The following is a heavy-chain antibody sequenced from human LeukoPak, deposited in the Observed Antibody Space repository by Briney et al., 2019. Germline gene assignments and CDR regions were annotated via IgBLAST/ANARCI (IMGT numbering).Heavy chain of an antibody. D-gene: IGHD3-3*01. CDR1: GFTVSSNY. CDR2: IYSGGST. V-gene: IGHV3-53*01. J-gene: IGHJ6*03. Sequence: GGSLRLSCAASGFTVSSNYMSWVRQAPGKGLEWVSVIYSGGSTYYADSVKGRFTISRDNSKNTLYLQMNSLRAEDTAVYYCAKILVLRFLEWPGYMDVWGKGTTVTVSS. CDR3: AKILVLRFLEWPGYMDV.